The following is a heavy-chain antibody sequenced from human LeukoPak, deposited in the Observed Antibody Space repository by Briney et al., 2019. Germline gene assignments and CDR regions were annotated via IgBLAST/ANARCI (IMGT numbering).Heavy chain of an antibody. J-gene: IGHJ4*02. D-gene: IGHD3-3*01. CDR3: ARGLASGYPPIPFDY. CDR2: IYYNGNT. Sequence: SETLSLTCTVSGGSISSSSYYWGWIRQPPGKGLEWIGSIYYNGNTYYNPSLKSRVTISIDTSKNQLSLKLSSVTAADTAIYYCARGLASGYPPIPFDYWGQGTLVTVSS. CDR1: GGSISSSSYY. V-gene: IGHV4-39*07.